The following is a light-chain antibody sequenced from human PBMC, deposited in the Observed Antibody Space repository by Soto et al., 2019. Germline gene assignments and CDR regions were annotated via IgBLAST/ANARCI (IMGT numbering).Light chain of an antibody. Sequence: QSALTQPPSVSGSPGQSVTISCTGNSSDVGSYNRVSWYQQPPGTAPKLMIYEVSNRPSGVPDRFSGSKSGNTASLTISGLQAEDEAEYYCSSYTSSSTSVVFGGGTKLTVL. CDR3: SSYTSSSTSVV. V-gene: IGLV2-18*02. CDR2: EVS. CDR1: SSDVGSYNR. J-gene: IGLJ2*01.